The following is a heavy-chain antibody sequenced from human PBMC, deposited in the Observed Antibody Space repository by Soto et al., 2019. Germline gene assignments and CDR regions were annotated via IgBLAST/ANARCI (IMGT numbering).Heavy chain of an antibody. CDR3: ARESRFLEWLSLNWFDP. J-gene: IGHJ5*02. CDR1: GFTFSNYA. CDR2: LSGGGDNT. V-gene: IGHV3-23*01. D-gene: IGHD3-3*01. Sequence: PGGSLILSCAAPGFTFSNYAVSWVRQAPGKGLEWVSALSGGGDNTYYADSVKGRFTISRDNAKNSLYLQMNSLRDEDTAVYYGARESRFLEWLSLNWFDPWGQGTLVTVSS.